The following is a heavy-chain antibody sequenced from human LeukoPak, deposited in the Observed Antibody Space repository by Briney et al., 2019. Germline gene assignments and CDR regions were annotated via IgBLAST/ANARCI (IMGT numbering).Heavy chain of an antibody. V-gene: IGHV1-2*06. J-gene: IGHJ4*02. CDR2: INPNSGGT. CDR1: GYTLTDFY. Sequence: GATVKVSCKASGYTLTDFYIHWVRQAPGQGLEWMGRINPNSGGTDSAQKFQGRVTMTRDTSISTAYMEVSRLRSDDTAVYYCASYSGGPFDYWGQGTLVTVSS. D-gene: IGHD2-15*01. CDR3: ASYSGGPFDY.